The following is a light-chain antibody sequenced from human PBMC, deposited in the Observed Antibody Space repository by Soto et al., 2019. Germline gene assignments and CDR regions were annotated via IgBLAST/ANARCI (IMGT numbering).Light chain of an antibody. CDR2: AAS. V-gene: IGKV1-39*01. CDR3: QQSYSTPQVT. Sequence: DIQMTQSPSSLSASVGDRVTITCRASQSISSYLNWYQQKPGKAPKLLIYAASSLQSGVPSRFGGSGSGTDFTLTISSLQPEDFATYDCQQSYSTPQVTFGGGTKVEIK. CDR1: QSISSY. J-gene: IGKJ4*01.